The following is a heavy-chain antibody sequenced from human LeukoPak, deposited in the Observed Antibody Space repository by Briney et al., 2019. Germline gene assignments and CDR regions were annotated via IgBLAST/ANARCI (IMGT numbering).Heavy chain of an antibody. V-gene: IGHV3-21*01. D-gene: IGHD3-10*01. CDR1: GFTFSSYS. J-gene: IGHJ4*02. Sequence: NPGGSLRLSCAASGFTFSSYSMNWVRQAPGKGLEWVSSISSSRSYIYYADSVKGRFTISRDNAKNSLYLQMNSLRAEDTAVYYCARDATHLLLWFGEPTGGGYFDYWGQGTLVTVSS. CDR2: ISSSRSYI. CDR3: ARDATHLLLWFGEPTGGGYFDY.